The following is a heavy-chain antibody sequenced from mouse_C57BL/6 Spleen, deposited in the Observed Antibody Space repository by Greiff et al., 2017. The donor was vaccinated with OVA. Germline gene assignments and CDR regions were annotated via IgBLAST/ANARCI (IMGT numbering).Heavy chain of an antibody. V-gene: IGHV1-82*01. Sequence: QVQLQQSGPELVKPGASVKISCKASGYAFSSSWMNWVKQRPGKGLEWIGRIYPGDGDTNYNGKFKGKATLTADKSSSTAYMQLSSLTSEDSAVYFCARDDGNYPYYYAMDYWGQGTSVTVSS. CDR3: ARDDGNYPYYYAMDY. CDR1: GYAFSSSW. J-gene: IGHJ4*01. CDR2: IYPGDGDT. D-gene: IGHD2-3*01.